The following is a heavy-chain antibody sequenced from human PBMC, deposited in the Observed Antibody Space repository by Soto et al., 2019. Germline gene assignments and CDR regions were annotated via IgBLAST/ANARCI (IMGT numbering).Heavy chain of an antibody. CDR1: GGTFSSYT. J-gene: IGHJ3*01. Sequence: GASVKVSCKASGGTFSSYTISWVRQAPGQGLEWMGRIIPILGIANYAQKFQGRVTITADKSTSTACMELSSLRSEDTAVYYCARDWDDYYDSSGCRGQGTMVTISS. V-gene: IGHV1-69*04. D-gene: IGHD3-22*01. CDR2: IIPILGIA. CDR3: ARDWDDYYDSSGC.